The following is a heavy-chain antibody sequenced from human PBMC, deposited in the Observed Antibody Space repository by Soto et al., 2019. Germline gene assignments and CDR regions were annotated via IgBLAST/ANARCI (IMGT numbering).Heavy chain of an antibody. CDR3: ARGVVEQWLLPFFDY. Sequence: SETLSLTCAVYGGSFSGYYWSWIRQPPGKGLEWIGYIYYSGSTNYNPSLKSRVTISVDTSKNQFSLKLSSVTAADSAVYYCARGVVEQWLLPFFDYWGQGTLVTVSS. V-gene: IGHV4-59*01. CDR2: IYYSGST. J-gene: IGHJ4*02. D-gene: IGHD6-19*01. CDR1: GGSFSGYY.